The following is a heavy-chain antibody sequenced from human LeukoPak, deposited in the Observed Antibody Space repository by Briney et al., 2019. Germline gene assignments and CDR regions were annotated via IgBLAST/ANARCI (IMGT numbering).Heavy chain of an antibody. CDR3: ARQEDDVLTGYYLNY. CDR1: GCSISSSSYY. CDR2: IFHSWST. V-gene: IGHV4-39*01. J-gene: IGHJ4*02. Sequence: SETLSLTCTVSGCSISSSSYYWGWLRQPPGKGLVWIGSIFHSWSTYYNPSLKSRVTISVATSKTQCSVKLSSLTAADTAVYYCARQEDDVLTGYYLNYWGQGTLVTVSS. D-gene: IGHD3-9*01.